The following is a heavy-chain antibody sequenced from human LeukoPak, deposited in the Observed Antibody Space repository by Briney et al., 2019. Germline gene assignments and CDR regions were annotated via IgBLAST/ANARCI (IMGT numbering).Heavy chain of an antibody. CDR2: ISGSGTRT. D-gene: IGHD4-23*01. V-gene: IGHV3-23*01. J-gene: IGHJ4*02. CDR1: GFTFSSYA. CDR3: AKEETRAYGGD. Sequence: QAGASLRLSCAASGFTFSSYAMSWVRQAPGKGLEWVSAISGSGTRTYYADSVKGRFTISRDNSKNTLYLKMNSLRAEDTAVYYCAKEETRAYGGDWGQGTLVTVSS.